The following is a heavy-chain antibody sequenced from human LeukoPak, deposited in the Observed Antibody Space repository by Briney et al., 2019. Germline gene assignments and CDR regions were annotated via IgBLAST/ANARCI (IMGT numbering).Heavy chain of an antibody. J-gene: IGHJ4*02. CDR3: ARGAGSGTYRRFDF. D-gene: IGHD3-10*01. CDR1: GYTFTGYY. Sequence: PGASVKVSCKASGYTFTGYYMHWVRQAPGQGLEWMGWITPNSGATNYAQQFQGRVTMTRDTSISTVFMELNGLISDDTAVYYCARGAGSGTYRRFDFWGQGTLVTVSS. CDR2: ITPNSGAT. V-gene: IGHV1-2*02.